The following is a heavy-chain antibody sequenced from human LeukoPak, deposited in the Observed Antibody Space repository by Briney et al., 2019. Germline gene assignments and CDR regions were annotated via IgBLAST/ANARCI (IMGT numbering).Heavy chain of an antibody. J-gene: IGHJ6*02. CDR3: AKEGIRFLEWFDYYYYGMDV. V-gene: IGHV3-23*01. D-gene: IGHD3-3*01. Sequence: GGSLRLSCAASGFTFSSYAMSWVRQAPGKGLEWVSAISGSGGSTYYADSVKGRFTISRDNSKNTLYLQMNSLRAEDTAVYYCAKEGIRFLEWFDYYYYGMDVWGQGTTVTVSS. CDR1: GFTFSSYA. CDR2: ISGSGGST.